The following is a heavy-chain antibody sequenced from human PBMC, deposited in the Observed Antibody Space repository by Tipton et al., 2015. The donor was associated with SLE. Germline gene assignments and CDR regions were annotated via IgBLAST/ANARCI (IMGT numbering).Heavy chain of an antibody. CDR1: GGSISSYY. J-gene: IGHJ4*02. V-gene: IGHV4-59*01. Sequence: TLSLTCTVSGGSISSYYWSWIRQPPGKGLEWIGYIYYSGSTNYNPSLKSRVTISVDTSKNQFSRKLSSVTAADTAVYYCAREVDMGAIDYWGQGTLVTVSS. D-gene: IGHD1-26*01. CDR3: AREVDMGAIDY. CDR2: IYYSGST.